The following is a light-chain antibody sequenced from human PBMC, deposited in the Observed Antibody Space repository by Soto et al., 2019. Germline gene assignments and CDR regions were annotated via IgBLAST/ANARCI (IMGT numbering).Light chain of an antibody. V-gene: IGLV3-1*01. Sequence: ELTQPPSVSVSPRQTASITCSGNGLGDKYASWYQQKPGQAPVLIIYQDTKRPSGIPERFSGSNSGNTATLTISGTQTVDEADYYCQAWDTSAVLFGGGTKLTVL. CDR3: QAWDTSAVL. CDR2: QDT. J-gene: IGLJ2*01. CDR1: GLGDKY.